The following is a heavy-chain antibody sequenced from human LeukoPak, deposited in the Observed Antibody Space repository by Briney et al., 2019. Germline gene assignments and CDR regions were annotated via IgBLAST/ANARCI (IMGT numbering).Heavy chain of an antibody. CDR2: IYPGDSDT. Sequence: GESLKISCKGSGYSFTNYWIGWVRQMPGKGLEYTGIIYPGDSDTRYSPSFQGQVTISADKSISTAYLQWSSLKASDTAIYYCAGAVAAAGNGYFDYWGQGTLVTVSS. CDR3: AGAVAAAGNGYFDY. D-gene: IGHD6-13*01. V-gene: IGHV5-51*01. J-gene: IGHJ4*02. CDR1: GYSFTNYW.